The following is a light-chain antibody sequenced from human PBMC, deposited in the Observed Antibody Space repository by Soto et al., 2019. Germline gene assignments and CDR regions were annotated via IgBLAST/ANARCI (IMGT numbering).Light chain of an antibody. Sequence: EIVLMQSPDTLSLSPGERATLSCRASETISNHCIAWYQQKPGQAPRLLIFGASTRATGIPDRFSGSWSGTDFTLTISRLEPEDFAVYYCQNFGDSPFTFGPGTKVNIK. V-gene: IGKV3-20*01. CDR2: GAS. CDR1: ETISNHC. CDR3: QNFGDSPFT. J-gene: IGKJ3*01.